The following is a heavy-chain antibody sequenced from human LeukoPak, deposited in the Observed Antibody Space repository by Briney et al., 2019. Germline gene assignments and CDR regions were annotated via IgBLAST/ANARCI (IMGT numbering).Heavy chain of an antibody. Sequence: QTGGSLRLSCVASGFTFSNYGIHWVRQAPGKGLEWVTFMQYDGTDIFYADSVKGRFTISRDNTKNSLYLQMNSLRAEDTAVYYCARSQNWNYESSTGYWGQGTLVTVSS. CDR2: MQYDGTDI. CDR3: ARSQNWNYESSTGY. CDR1: GFTFSNYG. J-gene: IGHJ4*02. V-gene: IGHV3-30*12. D-gene: IGHD1-7*01.